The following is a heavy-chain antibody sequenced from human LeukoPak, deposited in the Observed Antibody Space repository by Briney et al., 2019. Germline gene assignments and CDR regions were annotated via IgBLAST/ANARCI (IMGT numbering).Heavy chain of an antibody. D-gene: IGHD3-10*01. V-gene: IGHV4-30-2*01. J-gene: IGHJ3*02. CDR2: MYHSGST. Sequence: KTSETLSLTCTVSGDSISSGGHYWSWIRQPPGKGLEWIGYMYHSGSTYYNPSLKSRVTISVDRSKNQFSLKLSSVTAADTAVYYCAREHLGVAFDIWGQGTMVTVSS. CDR1: GDSISSGGHY. CDR3: AREHLGVAFDI.